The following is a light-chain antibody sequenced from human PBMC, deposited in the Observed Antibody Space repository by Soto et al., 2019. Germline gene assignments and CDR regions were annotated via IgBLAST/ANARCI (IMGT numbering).Light chain of an antibody. CDR1: QSVSNW. CDR2: QAS. V-gene: IGKV1-5*03. Sequence: DIQMTQSPSTRSASVGDRVTITCRASQSVSNWLAWYQQKPGKAPKLLIYQASSLQSGVPSKFSGSGSGTEFTLTIISLQPDDSETYFCQQYNSYSFALGPGTKVDIK. J-gene: IGKJ3*01. CDR3: QQYNSYSFA.